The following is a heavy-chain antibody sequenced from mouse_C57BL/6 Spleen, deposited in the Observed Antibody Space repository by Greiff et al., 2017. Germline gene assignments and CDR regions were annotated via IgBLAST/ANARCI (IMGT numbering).Heavy chain of an antibody. Sequence: QVQLQQPGAELVRPGTSVKLSCKASGYTFTSYWMHWVKQRPGQGLEWIGVIDPSDSYTNYNQKFKGKATLTVDTSSSTAYMQLSSLTSEDSAVYYCARLGCSRAWFAYWGQGTLVTVSA. J-gene: IGHJ3*01. CDR1: GYTFTSYW. V-gene: IGHV1-59*01. D-gene: IGHD1-1*01. CDR3: ARLGCSRAWFAY. CDR2: IDPSDSYT.